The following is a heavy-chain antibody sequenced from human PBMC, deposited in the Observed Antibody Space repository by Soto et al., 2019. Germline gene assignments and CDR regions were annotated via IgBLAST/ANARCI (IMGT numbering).Heavy chain of an antibody. CDR1: GGSFSGYY. D-gene: IGHD5-18*01. CDR3: ARGLVPRYSYGYYYYGMDV. CDR2: INHSGST. Sequence: SETLSLTCAVYGGSFSGYYWSWIRQPPGKGLEWIGEINHSGSTNYNPSLKSRVTISVDTSKNQFSLKLSSVTAADTAVYYCARGLVPRYSYGYYYYGMDVWGQGTTVTVSS. V-gene: IGHV4-34*01. J-gene: IGHJ6*02.